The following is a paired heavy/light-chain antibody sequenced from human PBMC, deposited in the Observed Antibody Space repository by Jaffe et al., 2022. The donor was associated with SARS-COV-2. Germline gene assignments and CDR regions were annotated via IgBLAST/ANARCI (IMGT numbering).Light chain of an antibody. V-gene: IGLV2-14*01. CDR1: SSDVGGHNY. Sequence: QSALTQPASVSASPGQSITISCTGTSSDVGGHNYVSWYQQHPGKAPKLMIYEVSNRPSGVSNRFSGSKSGNTASLTISGLQPEDEADYYCNSYTSSNTRVFGGGTRVTVL. CDR3: NSYTSSNTRV. CDR2: EVS. J-gene: IGLJ2*01.
Heavy chain of an antibody. CDR1: GFTFRNYG. V-gene: IGHV3-33*01. CDR2: IWYDGSNK. D-gene: IGHD2-21*01. J-gene: IGHJ4*02. Sequence: QVQVVESGGGVVQPGRSLRLSCAASGFTFRNYGMHWVRQAPGKGLEWVAIIWYDGSNKYYAESVKGRFTISRDNSKNSLFLQMNSLRPEDTAVYYCVRDVANNHFDYWGQGSLVTVSS. CDR3: VRDVANNHFDY.